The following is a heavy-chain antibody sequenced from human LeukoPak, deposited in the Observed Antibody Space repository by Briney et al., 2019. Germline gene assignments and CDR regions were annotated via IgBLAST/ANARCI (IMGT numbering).Heavy chain of an antibody. CDR1: GGSFSGYY. Sequence: ETLSLTCAVYGGSFSGYYWSWVRQAPGKGLEYVSAISSNGGSTYYANSVKGRFTISRDNSKNTLYLQMGSLRAEDMAVYYCARGDSGSYSRYWGQGTLVTVSS. V-gene: IGHV3-64*01. CDR3: ARGDSGSYSRY. CDR2: ISSNGGST. J-gene: IGHJ4*02. D-gene: IGHD1-26*01.